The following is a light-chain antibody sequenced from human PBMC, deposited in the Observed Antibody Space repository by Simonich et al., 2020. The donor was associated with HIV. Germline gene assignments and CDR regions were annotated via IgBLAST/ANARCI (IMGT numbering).Light chain of an antibody. CDR3: QQRSNWPRT. V-gene: IGKV3-11*01. Sequence: EIVMTQSPATLSVSPGERATLSCTASQSISSNLAWYQQKPGQAPRPLIYDASNRATGIPARFSGSGSGTDFTLTISSLEPEDFAVYYCQQRSNWPRTFGQGTKVEIK. CDR1: QSISSN. CDR2: DAS. J-gene: IGKJ1*01.